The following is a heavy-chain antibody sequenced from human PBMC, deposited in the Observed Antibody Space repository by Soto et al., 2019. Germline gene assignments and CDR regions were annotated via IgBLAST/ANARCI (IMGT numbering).Heavy chain of an antibody. V-gene: IGHV1-18*01. CDR1: GYTFTSYG. Sequence: QVQLVQSGAEVKKPGASVKVSCKASGYTFTSYGISWVRQAPGQGLEWMGWISAYNGNTNYAQKLQGRVTMTTDTSTSAADRELRSLRSDDTAVYYCARGRGRGYSGYDWGRFDYWGQGTLVTVSS. CDR3: ARGRGRGYSGYDWGRFDY. D-gene: IGHD5-12*01. CDR2: ISAYNGNT. J-gene: IGHJ4*02.